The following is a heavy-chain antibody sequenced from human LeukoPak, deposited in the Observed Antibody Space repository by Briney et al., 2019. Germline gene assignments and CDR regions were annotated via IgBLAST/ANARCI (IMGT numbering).Heavy chain of an antibody. CDR1: GFTFSSYG. CDR2: ISYDGSNK. CDR3: AKDRYKVGATLDD. Sequence: GGSLRLSCAASGFTFSSYGMHWVRQAPGKGLEWVAVISYDGSNKYYADSVKGRFTISRDNSKNTLYLQMNSLRAEDTAVYYCAKDRYKVGATLDDWGQGTLVTVSS. J-gene: IGHJ4*02. V-gene: IGHV3-30*18. D-gene: IGHD1-26*01.